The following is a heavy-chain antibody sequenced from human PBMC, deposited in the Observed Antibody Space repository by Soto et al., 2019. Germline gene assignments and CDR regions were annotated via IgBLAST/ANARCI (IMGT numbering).Heavy chain of an antibody. CDR1: GYTFTGYY. D-gene: IGHD3-3*01. V-gene: IGHV1-2*04. Sequence: QVQLVQSGAEVKKPGASVKVSCKASGYTFTGYYMHWVRQAPGQGLEWMGWINPNSGGTNYAQKFQGWVTMTRDTSISTAYMELNRLTSDDTAVYYCARAGVFLGYYYYGMDVWGQGTTVTVSS. CDR3: ARAGVFLGYYYYGMDV. CDR2: INPNSGGT. J-gene: IGHJ6*02.